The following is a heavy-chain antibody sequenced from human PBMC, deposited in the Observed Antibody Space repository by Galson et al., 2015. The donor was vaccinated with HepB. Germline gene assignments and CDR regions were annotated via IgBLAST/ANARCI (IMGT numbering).Heavy chain of an antibody. CDR3: AREGKKYEWPGEGYFDY. Sequence: SETLSLTCTVSGGSISSYYWSWIRQPAGKGLEWLGRIYTSGSTNYNPSLKSRVTMSVDTSKNQFSLKLSSVTAADTAVYCCAREGKKYEWPGEGYFDYWGQGTLVTVSS. J-gene: IGHJ4*02. CDR1: GGSISSYY. D-gene: IGHD3-10*01. V-gene: IGHV4-4*07. CDR2: IYTSGST.